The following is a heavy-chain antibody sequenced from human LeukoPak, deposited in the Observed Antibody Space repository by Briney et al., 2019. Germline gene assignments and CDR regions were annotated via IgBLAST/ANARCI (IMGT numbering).Heavy chain of an antibody. J-gene: IGHJ5*01. CDR2: IYNSGIT. Sequence: PSETLSLTCTVSGGSINGYYWTWIRQLPGKGLEWIGYIYNSGITNYNPSLKSRVTVSVDTSKNQFSLRLTSVTAADTAVYYCARSVPSLDYLFDSWGHGTLVTVSS. CDR3: ARSVPSLDYLFDS. D-gene: IGHD4-11*01. CDR1: GGSINGYY. V-gene: IGHV4-59*08.